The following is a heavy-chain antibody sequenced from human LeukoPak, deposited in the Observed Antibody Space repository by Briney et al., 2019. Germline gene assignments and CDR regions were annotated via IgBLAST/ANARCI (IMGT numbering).Heavy chain of an antibody. J-gene: IGHJ4*02. CDR1: GFTFSSYA. CDR2: IRYDGSNK. Sequence: GGSLRLSCAASGFTFSSYAMSWVRQAPGKGLEWVAFIRYDGSNKYYADSVKGRFTISRDNSKNTLCLQMNSLRAEDTAVYYCAKEGERDYWGQGTLVTVSS. CDR3: AKEGERDY. V-gene: IGHV3-30*02.